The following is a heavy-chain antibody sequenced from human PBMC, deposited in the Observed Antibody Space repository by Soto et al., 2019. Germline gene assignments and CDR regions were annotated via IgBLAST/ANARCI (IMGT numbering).Heavy chain of an antibody. D-gene: IGHD3-10*01. CDR2: IDPSDSYT. V-gene: IGHV5-10-1*01. J-gene: IGHJ5*02. CDR1: GYSFTSYW. CDR3: ARADSYGSGHRGWFDP. Sequence: GESLKISCKGSGYSFTSYWISWVRQMPGKGLEWMGRIDPSDSYTNYSPSFQGHVTISADKSISTAYLQWSSLKASDTAMYYCARADSYGSGHRGWFDPWGQGTLVTVSS.